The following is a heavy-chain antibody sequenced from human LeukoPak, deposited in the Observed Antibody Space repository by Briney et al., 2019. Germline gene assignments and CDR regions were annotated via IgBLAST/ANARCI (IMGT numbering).Heavy chain of an antibody. CDR3: ARDLWFGEFYFDY. Sequence: GGSLRLSCAASGFTFSSYSMNWVRQAPGKGLEWVSYISSSSSTIYYADSVKGRFTISRDNAKNSLYLQMNSLRAEDTAVYYCARDLWFGEFYFDYWGQGTLVTVSS. CDR2: ISSSSSTI. J-gene: IGHJ4*02. CDR1: GFTFSSYS. V-gene: IGHV3-48*01. D-gene: IGHD3-10*01.